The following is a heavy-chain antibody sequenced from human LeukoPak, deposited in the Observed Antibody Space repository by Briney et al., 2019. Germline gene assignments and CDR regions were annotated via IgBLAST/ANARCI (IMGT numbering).Heavy chain of an antibody. Sequence: GGSLRLSCAASGFTFSDYYMSWIRQAPGKGLEWVSYISSSGSTIYYADSVKGRFTISRDNAKNSLYLQMNSLRAEDTAVYYCATVESSSRYRWFDPWGQGTLVTASS. J-gene: IGHJ5*02. D-gene: IGHD6-13*01. CDR2: ISSSGSTI. V-gene: IGHV3-11*01. CDR3: ATVESSSRYRWFDP. CDR1: GFTFSDYY.